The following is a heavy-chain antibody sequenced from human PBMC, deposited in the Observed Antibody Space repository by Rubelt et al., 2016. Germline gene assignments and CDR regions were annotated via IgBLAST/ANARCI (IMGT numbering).Heavy chain of an antibody. CDR2: MNPTSGYT. CDR3: ATHGSGWSFDY. Sequence: QVQLVQSGAEVKKPGASVKVSCTASGYTFGTYDIIWVRQATGQGPEWMGWMNPTSGYTGYAQKFQGRVTLTRDTSISTAYMEMRRLRSEDTAVYYCATHGSGWSFDYWGQGTLVTVSS. D-gene: IGHD6-19*01. V-gene: IGHV1-8*01. J-gene: IGHJ4*02. CDR1: GYTFGTYD.